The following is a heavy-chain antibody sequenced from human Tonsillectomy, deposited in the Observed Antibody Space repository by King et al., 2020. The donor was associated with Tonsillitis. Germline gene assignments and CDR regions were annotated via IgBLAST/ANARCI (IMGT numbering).Heavy chain of an antibody. Sequence: VQLVESGGGLVKPCGSLRLSCAAPGFSFSDYYMSWIRQAPGEGPEWVSYISSSGTTIYYADSVKGRFTISRDNAKNSLYLQMNSLRAEDTAVYYCAGHSSGWYFGYWGQGTLVTVSS. D-gene: IGHD6-19*01. CDR3: AGHSSGWYFGY. J-gene: IGHJ4*02. CDR2: ISSSGTTI. CDR1: GFSFSDYY. V-gene: IGHV3-11*01.